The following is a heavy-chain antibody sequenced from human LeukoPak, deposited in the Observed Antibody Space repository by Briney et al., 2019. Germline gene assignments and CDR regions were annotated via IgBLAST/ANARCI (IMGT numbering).Heavy chain of an antibody. CDR3: AELGITMIGGV. J-gene: IGHJ6*04. CDR1: GFTFSSYG. CDR2: IKQDGSEK. Sequence: PGGSLRLSCAASGFTFSSYGMHWVRQAPGKGLEWVANIKQDGSEKYYADSVKGRFTISRDNAKNTLYLQMNSLRVEDTAVYYCAELGITMIGGVWGKGTTVTISS. V-gene: IGHV3-7*01. D-gene: IGHD3-10*02.